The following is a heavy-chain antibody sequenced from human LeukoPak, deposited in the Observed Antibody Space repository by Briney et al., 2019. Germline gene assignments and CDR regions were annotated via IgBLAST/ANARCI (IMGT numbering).Heavy chain of an antibody. D-gene: IGHD5-18*01. Sequence: GESLKISCKGSGYSFTSYWIGWVRQMPGKGLEWMAIIYPGDSDTRFGPSFQGQVTISADKSISTAYLQWSSLKASDTAMYYCARSSLNIDTGMDPDYYFDYWGQGTLVTVSS. J-gene: IGHJ4*02. CDR1: GYSFTSYW. CDR2: IYPGDSDT. CDR3: ARSSLNIDTGMDPDYYFDY. V-gene: IGHV5-51*01.